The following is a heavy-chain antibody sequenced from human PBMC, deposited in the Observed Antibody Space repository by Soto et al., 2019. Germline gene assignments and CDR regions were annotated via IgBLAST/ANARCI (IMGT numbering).Heavy chain of an antibody. CDR2: FDPEDGET. CDR1: GYTLTELS. Sequence: ASVKVSCKVSGYTLTELSMHCVLQSPGKGLEWMGGFDPEDGETIYAQKFQGRVTMTEDTSTDTAYMELSSLRSEDTAVYYCASSSGWTLGHVDYWGQGTLVTVSS. CDR3: ASSSGWTLGHVDY. V-gene: IGHV1-24*01. D-gene: IGHD3-22*01. J-gene: IGHJ4*02.